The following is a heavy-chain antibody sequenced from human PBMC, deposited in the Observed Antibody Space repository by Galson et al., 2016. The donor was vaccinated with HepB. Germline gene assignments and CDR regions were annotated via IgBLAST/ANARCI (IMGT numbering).Heavy chain of an antibody. CDR2: INHRGDT. CDR3: ASLGKGLYDWGSDRSSDY. J-gene: IGHJ4*02. CDR1: GASFSNLY. D-gene: IGHD3-16*02. V-gene: IGHV4-34*01. Sequence: SETLSLTCGVSGASFSNLYWSWIRQSPGKGLEWIGEINHRGDTNYNPSLKSRATISVDTSERQFSLRLQSVTAADTAVYYCASLGKGLYDWGSDRSSDYWGQGTLVTVSS.